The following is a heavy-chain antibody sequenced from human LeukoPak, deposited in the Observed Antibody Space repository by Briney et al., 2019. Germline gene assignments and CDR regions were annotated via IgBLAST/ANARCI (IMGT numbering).Heavy chain of an antibody. CDR2: IGNRGSDT. Sequence: GGSLRLSCAASGFSFNTYAMGWVRRAPGKGLEWDSGIGNRGSDTFYADSVKGRFTVSRDNSKNTVFLQMNSLRAEDTAVYYCTKASCGGRCYYAVDFWGQGTLVTVSS. CDR3: TKASCGGRCYYAVDF. D-gene: IGHD2-15*01. CDR1: GFSFNTYA. J-gene: IGHJ4*02. V-gene: IGHV3-23*01.